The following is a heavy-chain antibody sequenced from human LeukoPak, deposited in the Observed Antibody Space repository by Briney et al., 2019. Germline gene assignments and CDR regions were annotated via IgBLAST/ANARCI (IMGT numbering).Heavy chain of an antibody. D-gene: IGHD3-22*01. J-gene: IGHJ4*02. CDR2: ISSNGGST. V-gene: IGHV3-64D*06. Sequence: GGSLRLSCSASGFTFSSYAMYWVRHAPGKGLEDVSGISSNGGSTYYADSVKGRFTISRDNSKNTLYLQMSSLRAEDTAVYYCVNRGGLLLYFIYWGQGTLVTVSS. CDR1: GFTFSSYA. CDR3: VNRGGLLLYFIY.